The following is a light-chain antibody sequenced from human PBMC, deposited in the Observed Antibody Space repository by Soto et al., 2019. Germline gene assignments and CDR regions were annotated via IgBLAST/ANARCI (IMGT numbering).Light chain of an antibody. CDR1: QTLLRSDGKTY. CDR2: EVS. CDR3: MQSIRLPYT. V-gene: IGKV2D-29*01. Sequence: DIVMTQTPLSLSVTPGQPASISCKSSQTLLRSDGKTYLYWYLQMPGQPPQLLISEVSNRFSGVPAKFTVSGSVPDFTLRLIRVEAEALGVYYSMQSIRLPYTFGQGTKLQIK. J-gene: IGKJ2*01.